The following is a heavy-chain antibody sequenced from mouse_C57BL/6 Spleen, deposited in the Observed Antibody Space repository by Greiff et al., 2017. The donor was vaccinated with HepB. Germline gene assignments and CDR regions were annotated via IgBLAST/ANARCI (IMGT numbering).Heavy chain of an antibody. D-gene: IGHD1-1*01. CDR2: IHPNSGST. J-gene: IGHJ1*03. CDR1: GYTFTSYW. Sequence: VQLQQPGAELVKPGASVKLSCKASGYTFTSYWMHWVKQRPGQGLEWIGMIHPNSGSTNYNEKFKSKATLTVDKSSSTAYMQLSSLTSEDSAVYYCARGYYGSSYVYFDVWGTGTTVTVSS. CDR3: ARGYYGSSYVYFDV. V-gene: IGHV1-64*01.